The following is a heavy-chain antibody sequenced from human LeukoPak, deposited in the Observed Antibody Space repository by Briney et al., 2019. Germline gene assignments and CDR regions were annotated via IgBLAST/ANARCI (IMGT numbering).Heavy chain of an antibody. Sequence: ASVKVSCKASGYTFTSYDINWVRQATGQGLEWMGWMNPNSGNTGYAQKLQGRVTMTTDTSTSTAYMELRSLRSDDTAVYYCARRIVGAAYYYMDVWGKGTTVTVSS. D-gene: IGHD1-26*01. CDR2: MNPNSGNT. J-gene: IGHJ6*03. CDR1: GYTFTSYD. CDR3: ARRIVGAAYYYMDV. V-gene: IGHV1-8*01.